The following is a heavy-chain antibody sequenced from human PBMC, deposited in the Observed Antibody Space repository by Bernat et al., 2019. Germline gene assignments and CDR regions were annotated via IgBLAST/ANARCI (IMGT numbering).Heavy chain of an antibody. CDR1: GYSFTSYW. V-gene: IGHV5-10-1*03. CDR3: ARGRYCSGPSCRYGPYGVDV. Sequence: EVQLVQSGAEVKKPGESLRISCKGSGYSFTSYWISWVRQMPGKGLEWMGRIDPSDSYTNYSPSFQGHVTISADKSISTAYLQWSSLKASDTAMYYCARGRYCSGPSCRYGPYGVDVWGHGTTVTVS. D-gene: IGHD2-2*01. J-gene: IGHJ6*02. CDR2: IDPSDSYT.